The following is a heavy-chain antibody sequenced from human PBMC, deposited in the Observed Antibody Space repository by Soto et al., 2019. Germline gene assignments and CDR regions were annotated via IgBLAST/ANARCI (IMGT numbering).Heavy chain of an antibody. Sequence: QVQLVQSGAEVKKPGSSVKVSCKASGGTFSSYAISWVRQAPGQGLEWMGGIIPIFGTANYAQKFQGRVTITADESTSTAYMELSSLRSEDTAVYYCTRGDRGYSYGPAVIDYWGQGTLVTVSS. D-gene: IGHD5-18*01. CDR3: TRGDRGYSYGPAVIDY. V-gene: IGHV1-69*01. J-gene: IGHJ4*02. CDR1: GGTFSSYA. CDR2: IIPIFGTA.